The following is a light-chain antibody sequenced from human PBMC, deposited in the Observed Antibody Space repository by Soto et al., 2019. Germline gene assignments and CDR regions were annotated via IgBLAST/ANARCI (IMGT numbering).Light chain of an antibody. CDR3: QQYNNWPTWT. CDR1: QSVSSN. J-gene: IGKJ1*01. CDR2: GAS. Sequence: EIVRTQSPATLSVSPGERATLSCRASQSVSSNLAWYQQKPGQAPRLLIYGASTRATGIPARFSGSGSGAEFTLPISSLQSEDFAVYYCQQYNNWPTWTFGQGTKVDIK. V-gene: IGKV3-15*01.